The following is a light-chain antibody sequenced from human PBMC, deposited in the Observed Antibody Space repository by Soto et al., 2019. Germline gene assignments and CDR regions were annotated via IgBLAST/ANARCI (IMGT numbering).Light chain of an antibody. CDR3: QQYYSPPPT. V-gene: IGKV4-1*01. CDR1: QSVLYSSNNKNY. CDR2: WAS. Sequence: DIVMTQSPDSLAVSLGERATINCKSSQSVLYSSNNKNYLAWYQQKPGQPPKLIIYWASTRESGVPDRFSGSGSGTDFTLTISSLQAEDVAFYYCQQYYSPPPTFGQGPKLEIK. J-gene: IGKJ2*01.